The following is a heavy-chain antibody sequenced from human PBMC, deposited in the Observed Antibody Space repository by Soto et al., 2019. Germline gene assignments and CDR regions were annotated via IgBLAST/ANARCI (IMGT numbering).Heavy chain of an antibody. D-gene: IGHD5-12*01. J-gene: IGHJ4*02. CDR3: AKLGMTTINRDY. Sequence: ASVKVSCKASGYTFTSYGIIWVRQAPGQGLEWMGWASAYNADTYYTESLQGRVTMTTDTSASTAYMELRSLTSDDTALYYCAKLGMTTINRDYWGQGTQVTVSS. V-gene: IGHV1-18*01. CDR2: ASAYNADT. CDR1: GYTFTSYG.